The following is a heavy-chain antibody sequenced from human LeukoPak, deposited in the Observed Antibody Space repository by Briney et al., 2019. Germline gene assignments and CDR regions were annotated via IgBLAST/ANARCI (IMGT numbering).Heavy chain of an antibody. V-gene: IGHV5-51*01. CDR1: GYSFTSYW. CDR3: ARGDYGDYGLHWSAFDI. D-gene: IGHD4-17*01. J-gene: IGHJ3*02. CDR2: IYPGDSDT. Sequence: GESLKISCKGSGYSFTSYWLGWVRQMPGKGLEWMGIIYPGDSDTRYSPSFQGQVTISADKSISTAYLQWSSLKASDTAMYYCARGDYGDYGLHWSAFDIWGQGTKVSVS.